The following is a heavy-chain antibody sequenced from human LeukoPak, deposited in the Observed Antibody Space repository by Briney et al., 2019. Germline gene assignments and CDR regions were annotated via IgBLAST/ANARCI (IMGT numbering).Heavy chain of an antibody. D-gene: IGHD5-18*01. CDR3: ARARDWAGYSYGFYY. J-gene: IGHJ4*01. V-gene: IGHV1-69*13. Sequence: ASVKVSCKASGGTFSSYAISWVRQAPGQGLEWMGGIIPIFGTANYAQKFQGRVTITADESTSTAYMELSSLRSEDTAVHYCARARDWAGYSYGFYYWGHGTLVTVSS. CDR1: GGTFSSYA. CDR2: IIPIFGTA.